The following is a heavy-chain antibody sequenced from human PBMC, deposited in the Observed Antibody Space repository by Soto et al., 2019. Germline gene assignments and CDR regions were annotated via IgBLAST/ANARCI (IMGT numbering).Heavy chain of an antibody. CDR3: AKRATTVPTPGNYFDC. CDR2: LTPAGTT. CDR1: GFSFSDYS. Sequence: EVQLLASGGGLVQPGGSLRLSCAASGFSFSDYSMTWVRQAPGRGLEWVSTLTPAGTTFYADSVQGRFTISRDNYRNTLSLQMYNLRAEDTARYYCAKRATTVPTPGNYFDCWGQGTLVTVSS. J-gene: IGHJ4*02. V-gene: IGHV3-23*01. D-gene: IGHD2-15*01.